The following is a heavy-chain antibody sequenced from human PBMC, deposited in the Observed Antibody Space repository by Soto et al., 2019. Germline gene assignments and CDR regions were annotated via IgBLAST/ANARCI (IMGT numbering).Heavy chain of an antibody. J-gene: IGHJ4*02. CDR3: ARFPPDYYDSSGYDY. Sequence: GSGPTLVNPTQTLTLTCTFSGFSLSTSGMCVSWIRQPPGKALEWLALIDWDDDKYYSTSLKTRLTISKDTSKNQVVLTMTNMDPVDTATYYCARFPPDYYDSSGYDYWGQGTLVTVSS. D-gene: IGHD3-22*01. CDR1: GFSLSTSGMC. CDR2: IDWDDDK. V-gene: IGHV2-70*01.